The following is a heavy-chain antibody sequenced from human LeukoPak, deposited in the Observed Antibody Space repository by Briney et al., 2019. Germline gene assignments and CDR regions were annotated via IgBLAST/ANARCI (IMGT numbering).Heavy chain of an antibody. D-gene: IGHD1-26*01. Sequence: PGGSLRLSCAASGFTFTTYAMSWVRQASGKGLEWVSSVSGNGHHTYYADSVKGRFIISSDNSKNMVFLRMNSLRVEDTALYYCTKDYIGGDGSWDFDHWGQGTLVTVSS. CDR1: GFTFTTYA. J-gene: IGHJ4*02. CDR2: VSGNGHHT. CDR3: TKDYIGGDGSWDFDH. V-gene: IGHV3-23*01.